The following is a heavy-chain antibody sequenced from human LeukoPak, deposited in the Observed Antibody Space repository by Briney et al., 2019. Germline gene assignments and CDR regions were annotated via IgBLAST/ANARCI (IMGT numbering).Heavy chain of an antibody. CDR2: IYYSGST. J-gene: IGHJ3*02. CDR3: ARAPSTYYDSSGYPLFAFDI. D-gene: IGHD3-22*01. V-gene: IGHV4-30-4*02. CDR1: GGSISSGDYY. Sequence: KPSETLSLTCTVSGGSISSGDYYWSWIRQPPGKGLEWIGYIYYSGSTYYNPSLKSRVTISVDTSKNQFSLKLSSVTAADTAVYYCARAPSTYYDSSGYPLFAFDIWGQGTMVTVSS.